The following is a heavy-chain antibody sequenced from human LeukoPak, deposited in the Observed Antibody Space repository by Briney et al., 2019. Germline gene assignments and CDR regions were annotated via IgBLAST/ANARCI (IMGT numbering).Heavy chain of an antibody. J-gene: IGHJ4*02. Sequence: GGSLRLSCAASGFTFSSYSMNWVRQAPGKGLEWVSSISSSSSYIYYADSVKGRFTISRDNAKNSLYLQMNSLRAEDTAVYYCARDLLPPLTPSEYMGAAAGASGPGYYFDYWGQGTLVTVSS. D-gene: IGHD6-13*01. CDR2: ISSSSSYI. CDR3: ARDLLPPLTPSEYMGAAAGASGPGYYFDY. V-gene: IGHV3-21*01. CDR1: GFTFSSYS.